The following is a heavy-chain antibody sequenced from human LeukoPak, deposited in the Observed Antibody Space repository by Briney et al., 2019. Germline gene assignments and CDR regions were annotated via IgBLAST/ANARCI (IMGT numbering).Heavy chain of an antibody. D-gene: IGHD6-19*01. V-gene: IGHV1-46*01. CDR3: ARDSEEEWLVGPGTENYYDYYYMDV. Sequence: GASVKVSCKASGYTFSNYYLHWVRQAPGQGLEWMGLTNPTAGNIYYAQRFQGRVTMTRNTSTRTAYMELRSLRSDDTALYYCARDSEEEWLVGPGTENYYDYYYMDVWGKGTTVTISS. J-gene: IGHJ6*03. CDR1: GYTFSNYY. CDR2: TNPTAGNI.